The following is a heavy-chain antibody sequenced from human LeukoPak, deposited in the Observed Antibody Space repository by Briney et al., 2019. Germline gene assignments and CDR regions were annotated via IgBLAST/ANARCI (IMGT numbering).Heavy chain of an antibody. V-gene: IGHV4-59*11. CDR3: ARDQGREYSSSWYDF. J-gene: IGHJ5*01. CDR2: ISSSGST. CDR1: GGSISSHY. D-gene: IGHD6-13*01. Sequence: SETLSLTCSVSGGSISSHYWSWIRQPPGKGLEWTGYISSSGSTNYNPSLKSRVTISVDTSKNQFSLKLISVTAADTALYYCARDQGREYSSSWYDFWGQGTLVTVSS.